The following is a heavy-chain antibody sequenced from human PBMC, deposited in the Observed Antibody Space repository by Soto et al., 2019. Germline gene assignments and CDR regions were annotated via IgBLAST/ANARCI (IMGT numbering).Heavy chain of an antibody. D-gene: IGHD3-3*01. CDR1: GFTFSSYA. J-gene: IGHJ4*02. CDR2: ISGSGGST. CDR3: AKGHCSSTSCYWSYDFWSGYYSFDY. Sequence: EVQLLESGGGLVQPGGSLRLSCAASGFTFSSYAMSWVRQAPGKGLEWVSAISGSGGSTYYADSVKGRFTISRDNSKNTLYLQMNSLRAEDTAVYYCAKGHCSSTSCYWSYDFWSGYYSFDYWGQGTLVTVSS. V-gene: IGHV3-23*01.